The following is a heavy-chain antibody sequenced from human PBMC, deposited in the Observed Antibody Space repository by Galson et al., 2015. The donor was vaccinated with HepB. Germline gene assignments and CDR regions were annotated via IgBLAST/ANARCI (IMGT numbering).Heavy chain of an antibody. D-gene: IGHD2-2*01. CDR3: VRNIVVVPAAIAFDL. V-gene: IGHV1-2*06. Sequence: SVKVSCKASGYTFTGYFMHWVRQAPGQGLEWVGRINPNTGGTNYAQKFRGRVTMTRDTSISTAYMDLTRLTNDDTAVYYCVRNIVVVPAAIAFDLWGQGTLVTVSS. J-gene: IGHJ3*01. CDR2: INPNTGGT. CDR1: GYTFTGYF.